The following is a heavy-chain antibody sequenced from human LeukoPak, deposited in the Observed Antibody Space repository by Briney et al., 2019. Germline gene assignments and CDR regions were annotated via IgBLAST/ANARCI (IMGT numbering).Heavy chain of an antibody. V-gene: IGHV4-39*01. D-gene: IGHD6-13*01. CDR2: IYYGGNT. Sequence: PSETLSLTCIVSGGSVSSGRHYWAWIRQPPGMGLEWIGSIYYGGNTYYSLSLKSRVTISVETYKNQFSLRLSSVTATDTAVYYCARGENVAAAGIEYWGQGTLVTVSS. CDR3: ARGENVAAAGIEY. CDR1: GGSVSSGRHY. J-gene: IGHJ4*02.